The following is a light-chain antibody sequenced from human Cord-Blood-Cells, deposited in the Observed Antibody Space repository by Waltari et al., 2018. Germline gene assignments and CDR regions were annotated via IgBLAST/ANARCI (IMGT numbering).Light chain of an antibody. V-gene: IGKV3-15*01. CDR3: QQYNNWPPYT. Sequence: EIVMTQSPATLSVSPGVRATLSCRANQSVRSNLAWYQQKPGQAPRLLIYGAPTRATGIPAMCSGSGSGTEFTLTISSLQSEDFAVYYCQQYNNWPPYTFGQGTKLEIK. CDR2: GAP. CDR1: QSVRSN. J-gene: IGKJ2*01.